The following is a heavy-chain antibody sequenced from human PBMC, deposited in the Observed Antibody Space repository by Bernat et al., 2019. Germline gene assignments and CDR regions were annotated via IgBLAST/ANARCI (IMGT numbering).Heavy chain of an antibody. CDR1: GGSVNSGGYS. D-gene: IGHD2-8*02. J-gene: IGHJ3*02. CDR2: MYSSGST. CDR3: ARRSGSTGWGDAFDI. V-gene: IGHV4-30-2*01. Sequence: QLQLQESGSGLVKPSQTLSLTCAVSGGSVNSGGYSWSWIRQPPGKGLEWIAYMYSSGSTYYNPSLKSRVAISVDESKNQFSLKLNSVTAADTAMYYCARRSGSTGWGDAFDIWGQGKMVTVSS.